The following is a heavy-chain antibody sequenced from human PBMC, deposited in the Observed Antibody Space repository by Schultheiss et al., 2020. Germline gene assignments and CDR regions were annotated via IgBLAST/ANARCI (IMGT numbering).Heavy chain of an antibody. V-gene: IGHV1-3*01. CDR1: GYTFTTYA. Sequence: ASVKVSCKASGYTFTTYAMHWVRQAPGQRLEWMGWINAGNGNTKYSQKFQGRVTITRDTSASTAYMELSSLRSEDTAVYYCAKDQEVGATTLDYWGQGTLVTVSS. CDR3: AKDQEVGATTLDY. D-gene: IGHD1-26*01. J-gene: IGHJ4*02. CDR2: INAGNGNT.